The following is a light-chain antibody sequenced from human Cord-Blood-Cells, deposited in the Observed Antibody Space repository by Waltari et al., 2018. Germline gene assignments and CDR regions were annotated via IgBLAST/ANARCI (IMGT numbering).Light chain of an antibody. Sequence: DIQMTQSPSSLSASVGDRVTITCRASQSISSYLNWYQQKQGKAPKLLIYAASSLQSGVPSRFSGSGSGTDFTLTISSLPPEDFATYYCQQSYSTLGTFGQGTKVEIK. CDR2: AAS. J-gene: IGKJ1*01. CDR3: QQSYSTLGT. CDR1: QSISSY. V-gene: IGKV1-39*01.